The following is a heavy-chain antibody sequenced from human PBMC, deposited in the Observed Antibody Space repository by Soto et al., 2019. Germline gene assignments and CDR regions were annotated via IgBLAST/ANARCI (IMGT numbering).Heavy chain of an antibody. Sequence: SETLSLTCTVSGGSISSSDYYWGWIRQPPGKGLEWIGNIYYSGSASYNPSLKSRVTISVDTSKNQFSLKLSSVTAADTAVYFCARLVPYCSDTSHCAYGMDVWGQGTTVTVSS. CDR3: ARLVPYCSDTSHCAYGMDV. V-gene: IGHV4-39*07. CDR2: IYYSGSA. J-gene: IGHJ6*02. D-gene: IGHD2-2*01. CDR1: GGSISSSDYY.